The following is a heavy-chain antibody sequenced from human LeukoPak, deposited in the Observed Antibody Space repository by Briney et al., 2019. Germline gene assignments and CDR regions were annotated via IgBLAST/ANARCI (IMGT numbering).Heavy chain of an antibody. D-gene: IGHD4-17*01. CDR2: IYHSGST. CDR3: ASNLQTDYGLDYYYMDV. Sequence: SETLSLTCAVSGYSISSGYYWGWIRQPPGKGLEWIGRIYHSGSTYYNPSLTSRVTISVDTSKNQFSLKLSSVTAADTAVYYCASNLQTDYGLDYYYMDVWGKGTTVTVSS. J-gene: IGHJ6*03. V-gene: IGHV4-38-2*01. CDR1: GYSISSGYY.